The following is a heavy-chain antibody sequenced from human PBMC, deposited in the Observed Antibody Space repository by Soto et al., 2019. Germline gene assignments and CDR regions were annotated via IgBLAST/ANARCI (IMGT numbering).Heavy chain of an antibody. J-gene: IGHJ6*02. Sequence: SETLSLTCAVSGGSISSGGYSWSWIRQPPGKGLEWIGYIYHSGSTYYNPSLKSRVTISVDRSKNQFSLKLSSVTAADTAVYYCARAGAFWSGYYSGDYYYYGMDVWGQGTTVTVSS. CDR3: ARAGAFWSGYYSGDYYYYGMDV. CDR1: GGSISSGGYS. CDR2: IYHSGST. D-gene: IGHD3-3*01. V-gene: IGHV4-30-2*01.